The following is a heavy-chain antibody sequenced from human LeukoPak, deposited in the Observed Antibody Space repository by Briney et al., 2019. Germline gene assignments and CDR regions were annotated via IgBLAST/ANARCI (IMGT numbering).Heavy chain of an antibody. CDR2: IWYDGSNK. D-gene: IGHD2-21*02. CDR1: GFTFNRFG. CDR3: ATSAHIEVGTAPPPDY. Sequence: PGRSLRLSCATSGFTFNRFGMHWVRQAPGKGLEWVAVIWYDGSNKDYADSVKGRFTIFRDNSKNTLYLQMSGLRAEDTAVYYCATSAHIEVGTAPPPDYWGQGTLVTVTS. V-gene: IGHV3-33*01. J-gene: IGHJ4*02.